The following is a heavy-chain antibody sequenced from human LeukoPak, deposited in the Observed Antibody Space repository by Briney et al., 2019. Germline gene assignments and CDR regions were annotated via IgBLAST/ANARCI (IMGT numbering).Heavy chain of an antibody. V-gene: IGHV3-23*01. D-gene: IGHD5-18*01. Sequence: GGSLRLSCAASGFTFSNYAMSWVRQAPGKGVEWVSTISGSGDTTYYADSVKGRFTISRDNSKNTLYLQMNSLRAEDAAVYYCAKAKTQAMVLPGNYWGQGTLVTVSS. CDR1: GFTFSNYA. CDR3: AKAKTQAMVLPGNY. CDR2: ISGSGDTT. J-gene: IGHJ4*02.